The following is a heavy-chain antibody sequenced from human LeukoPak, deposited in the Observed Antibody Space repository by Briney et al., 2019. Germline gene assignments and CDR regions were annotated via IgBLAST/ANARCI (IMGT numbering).Heavy chain of an antibody. J-gene: IGHJ6*03. CDR1: GFTFSGSA. CDR3: ARDLGAAAGTLQYYYMDV. D-gene: IGHD6-13*01. CDR2: ISSSSSYI. Sequence: GGSLRLSCAASGFTFSGSAMHWVRQAPGKGLEWVSSISSSSSYIYYADSVKGRFTISRDNAKNSLYLQMNSLRAEDTAVYYCARDLGAAAGTLQYYYMDVWGKGTTVTISS. V-gene: IGHV3-21*01.